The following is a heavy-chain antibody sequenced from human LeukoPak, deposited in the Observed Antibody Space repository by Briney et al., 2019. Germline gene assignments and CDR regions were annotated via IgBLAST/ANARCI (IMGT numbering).Heavy chain of an antibody. CDR3: ASGIMEGQSSYYYYYTDV. J-gene: IGHJ6*03. Sequence: SVKVSCKASGGTFSSYAISWVRQAPGQGLEWMGGIIPIFGTANYAQKFQGRVTITTDESTSTAYMELSSLRSEDTAVYYSASGIMEGQSSYYYYYTDVWGKGTTVTVSS. D-gene: IGHD2-8*01. CDR2: IIPIFGTA. CDR1: GGTFSSYA. V-gene: IGHV1-69*05.